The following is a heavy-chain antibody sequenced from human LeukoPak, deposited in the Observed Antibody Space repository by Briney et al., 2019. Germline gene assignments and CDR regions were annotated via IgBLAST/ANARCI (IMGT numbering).Heavy chain of an antibody. Sequence: PGGSLRLSCAASGFTFSSYAMSWVRQAPGKGLEWVSAISGSGGSTYYADSVKGRFTISRDNSKNTLYLQMNSLRAEDTAVYYRAKGVGATPDAFDIWGQGTMVTVSS. CDR3: AKGVGATPDAFDI. V-gene: IGHV3-23*01. CDR1: GFTFSSYA. CDR2: ISGSGGST. D-gene: IGHD1-26*01. J-gene: IGHJ3*02.